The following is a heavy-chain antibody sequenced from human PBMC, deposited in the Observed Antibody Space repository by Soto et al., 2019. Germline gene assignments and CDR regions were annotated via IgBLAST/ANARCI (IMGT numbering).Heavy chain of an antibody. CDR1: GGTFSSYT. Sequence: GASVKVSCKASGGTFSSYTISWVRQAPGQGLEWMGRIIPILGIANYAQKFQGRVTITADKSTSTAYMELSSLRSEDTAVYYCASNYGSGSTNLPSNWFDPWGQGTLVTVSS. J-gene: IGHJ5*02. D-gene: IGHD3-10*01. CDR2: IIPILGIA. V-gene: IGHV1-69*02. CDR3: ASNYGSGSTNLPSNWFDP.